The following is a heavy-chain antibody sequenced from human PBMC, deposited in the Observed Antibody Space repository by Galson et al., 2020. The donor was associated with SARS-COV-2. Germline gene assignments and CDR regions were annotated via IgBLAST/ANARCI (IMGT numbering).Heavy chain of an antibody. CDR2: IYYSGNT. CDR3: ARRGSYYDVDS. V-gene: IGHV4-38-2*02. J-gene: IGHJ4*02. Sequence: SETLSLTCTVSGYSIRSGYYWGWIRQPPGKGLEWIGNIYYSGNTYYNPSLKSRVTISVDTSKNQFSLNLSSVTAADTAVYYCARRGSYYDVDSWGQGTLVIVSS. CDR1: GYSIRSGYY. D-gene: IGHD1-26*01.